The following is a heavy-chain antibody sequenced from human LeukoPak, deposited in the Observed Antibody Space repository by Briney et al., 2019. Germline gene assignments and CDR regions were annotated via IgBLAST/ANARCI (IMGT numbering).Heavy chain of an antibody. CDR3: AKAPGCSRTSCQYFYGMDV. D-gene: IGHD2-2*01. CDR2: ISYDGSNK. CDR1: GFTFSSYA. Sequence: GGSLRLSCAASGFTFSSYAMHWVRQAPGKGLEWVAVISYDGSNKYYADSVKGRFTISRDNSKNTLYLQMNSLRAEDTAVYYCAKAPGCSRTSCQYFYGMDVRGQGTTVTISS. J-gene: IGHJ6*02. V-gene: IGHV3-30-3*01.